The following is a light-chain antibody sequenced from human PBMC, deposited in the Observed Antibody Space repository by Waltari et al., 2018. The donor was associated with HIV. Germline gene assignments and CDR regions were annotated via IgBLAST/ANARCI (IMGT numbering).Light chain of an antibody. CDR1: SSNIGNNY. J-gene: IGLJ1*01. CDR2: DNN. Sequence: QSVLTQPPSVSAAPGQRVTISCSGSSSNIGNNYVSWYQQLPRTAPKLLIYDNNNRPSGIPDRCSASKSGTSATLAITGLQTGDEADYYCGTWDSSLSAFVFGTGTTVTVL. V-gene: IGLV1-51*01. CDR3: GTWDSSLSAFV.